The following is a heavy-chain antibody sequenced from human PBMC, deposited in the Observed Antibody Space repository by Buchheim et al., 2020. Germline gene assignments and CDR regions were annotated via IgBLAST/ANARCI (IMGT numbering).Heavy chain of an antibody. CDR1: GGSFSGYY. D-gene: IGHD6-6*01. CDR3: ARRSMYSSSSGVGL. CDR2: IDDSGST. Sequence: QVQLQQWGAGLLKPSETLSLTCALFGGSFSGYYRSWIRQPPGKGLEWIGEIDDSGSTNYNPSLKSRVTISVDTSTKKFSLKVNSVTAADTAVYFCARRSMYSSSSGVGLWGQGTL. J-gene: IGHJ4*02. V-gene: IGHV4-34*01.